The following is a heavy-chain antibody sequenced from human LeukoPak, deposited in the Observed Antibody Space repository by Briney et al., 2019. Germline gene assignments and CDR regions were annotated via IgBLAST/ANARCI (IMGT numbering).Heavy chain of an antibody. CDR3: ARSSRAGQTHAFDI. CDR2: ISSSSSTI. Sequence: GGSLRLSCAASGFTFSSYSMNWVRQAPGKGLEWVSYISSSSSTIYYADSVKGRFTISRDNAKNSLYLQMNSLRDEDTAVYYCARSSRAGQTHAFDIWGQGTMVTASS. J-gene: IGHJ3*02. D-gene: IGHD6-19*01. CDR1: GFTFSSYS. V-gene: IGHV3-48*02.